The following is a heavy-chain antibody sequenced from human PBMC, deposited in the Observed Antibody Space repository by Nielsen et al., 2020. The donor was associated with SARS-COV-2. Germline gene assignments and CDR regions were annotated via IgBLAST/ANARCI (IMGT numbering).Heavy chain of an antibody. D-gene: IGHD4-23*01. CDR3: VVTRVY. J-gene: IGHJ4*02. Sequence: GESLKISCAASGVTFSSYAMTWVRQAPGKGLEWVAAISGSGGSIYYADSVKGRFTISRDNSKNTLYLQMNSLRAEDTAVYYCVVTRVYWGQGTLVTVSS. V-gene: IGHV3-23*01. CDR2: ISGSGGSI. CDR1: GVTFSSYA.